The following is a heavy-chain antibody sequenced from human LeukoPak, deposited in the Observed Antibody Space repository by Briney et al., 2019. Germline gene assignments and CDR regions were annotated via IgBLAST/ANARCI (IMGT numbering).Heavy chain of an antibody. D-gene: IGHD3-10*01. CDR3: ARHGDVLLWFGAWESYYMDV. CDR2: IYYSGST. CDR1: GGSISSSSYY. Sequence: SETLSLTCTVSGGSISSSSYYWGWIRQPPGKGLEWIGSIYYSGSTYYNPSLKSRVTISVDTSKNQFSLKLSSVTAADTAVYYCARHGDVLLWFGAWESYYMDVWGKGTTVTVSS. J-gene: IGHJ6*03. V-gene: IGHV4-39*01.